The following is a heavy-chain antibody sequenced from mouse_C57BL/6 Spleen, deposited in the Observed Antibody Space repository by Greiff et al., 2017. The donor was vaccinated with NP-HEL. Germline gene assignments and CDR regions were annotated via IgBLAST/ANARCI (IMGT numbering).Heavy chain of an antibody. CDR2: IDPETGGT. V-gene: IGHV1-15*01. Sequence: QVQLQQSGAELVRPGASVTLSCKASGYTFTDYEMHWVKQTPVHGLEWIGAIDPETGGTAYNQKFKGKAILTADKSSSTAYMELRSLTSEDSAVYYCTRYLFTTVVAPLRYFDVWGTGTTVTVSS. D-gene: IGHD1-1*01. CDR3: TRYLFTTVVAPLRYFDV. J-gene: IGHJ1*03. CDR1: GYTFTDYE.